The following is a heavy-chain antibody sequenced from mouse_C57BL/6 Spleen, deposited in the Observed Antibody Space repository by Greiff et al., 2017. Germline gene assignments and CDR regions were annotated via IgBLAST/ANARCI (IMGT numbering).Heavy chain of an antibody. J-gene: IGHJ2*01. Sequence: VQLQQSGAELARPGASVKLSCKASGYTFTSYGISWVKQRTGQGLEWIGDIYPRSGNTYYNEKFKGQATLTADKSSSTAYMALRSLTSADSAVYICARSGYGSSYYFDYWGQGTTLTVSS. CDR2: IYPRSGNT. CDR1: GYTFTSYG. D-gene: IGHD1-1*01. V-gene: IGHV1-81*01. CDR3: ARSGYGSSYYFDY.